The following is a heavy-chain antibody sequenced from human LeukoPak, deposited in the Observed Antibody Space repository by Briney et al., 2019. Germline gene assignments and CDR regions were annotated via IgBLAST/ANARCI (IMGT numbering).Heavy chain of an antibody. CDR3: ARDRISVTDPPNWFDP. J-gene: IGHJ5*02. CDR2: IDYSGTT. V-gene: IGHV4-39*07. Sequence: SETLSLTCSVSGGSITGSSYAWGWIRQPPTKGPEWIGNIDYSGTTHYNPSLKSRVTISIDTSKSQFSLKLSSVTAADTAVYYCARDRISVTDPPNWFDPWSQGTLVTVSS. CDR1: GGSITGSSYA. D-gene: IGHD6-19*01.